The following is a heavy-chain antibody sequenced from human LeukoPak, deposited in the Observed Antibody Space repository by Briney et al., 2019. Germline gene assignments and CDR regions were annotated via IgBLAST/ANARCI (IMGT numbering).Heavy chain of an antibody. CDR2: IYTSGST. Sequence: SETLSLTCTVSGGSLSSYYWSWIRQPAGKGLEWIGRIYTSGSTNYNPSLKSRVTMSVDTSKNQFSLKLSSVTAADTAVYYCATLTVGAIWGTDDYWGQGTLVTVSS. V-gene: IGHV4-4*07. D-gene: IGHD1-26*01. CDR1: GGSLSSYY. CDR3: ATLTVGAIWGTDDY. J-gene: IGHJ4*02.